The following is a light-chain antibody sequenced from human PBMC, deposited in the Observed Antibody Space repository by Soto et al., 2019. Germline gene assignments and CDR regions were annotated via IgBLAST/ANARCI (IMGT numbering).Light chain of an antibody. J-gene: IGLJ2*01. CDR3: RSYAGSPIFV. CDR2: DVT. V-gene: IGLV2-11*01. Sequence: QSALTQPRSVSGSPGQSVTISCTGSSSDIGAYNYVSWYQQHPGKAPKLMIYDVTKRPSGVPDRFSGSKSGNTASLTISGLQAGDEADYHCRSYAGSPIFVFGGGTHLTVL. CDR1: SSDIGAYNY.